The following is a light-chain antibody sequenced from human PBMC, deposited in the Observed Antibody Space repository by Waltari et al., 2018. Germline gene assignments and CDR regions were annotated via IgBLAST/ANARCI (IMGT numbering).Light chain of an antibody. CDR2: EVT. J-gene: IGLJ2*01. CDR3: SSYPAFSIRI. CDR1: STDIGGYNY. Sequence: QSALTQPASVSGSPGQSITISCTGTSTDIGGYNYVSWYQQHPGGAPKLMIYEVTYRPSGVSIRFSGSKSGNTASLIISGLQAEDYADYSCSSYPAFSIRIFGGGTKVTVL. V-gene: IGLV2-14*01.